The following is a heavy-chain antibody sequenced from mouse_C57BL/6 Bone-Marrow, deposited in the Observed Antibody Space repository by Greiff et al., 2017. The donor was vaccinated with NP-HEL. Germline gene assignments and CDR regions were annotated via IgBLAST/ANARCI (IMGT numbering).Heavy chain of an antibody. CDR1: GFTFSSYA. V-gene: IGHV5-4*01. J-gene: IGHJ4*01. CDR2: ISDGGSYT. Sequence: DVMLVESGGGLVKPGGSLKLSCAASGFTFSSYAMSWVRQTPVKRLEWVATISDGGSYTYYPDNVKGRFTISRDNAKNNLYLQMSHLKSEDTAMYYCARDYYAMDYWGQGTSVTVSS. CDR3: ARDYYAMDY.